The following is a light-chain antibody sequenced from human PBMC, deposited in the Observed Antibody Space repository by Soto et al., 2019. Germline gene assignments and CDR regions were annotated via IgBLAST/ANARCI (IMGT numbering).Light chain of an antibody. Sequence: QSALTQPASVSGSPGQSITISCTGTSSDVGGYNYVSWYQHHPGNAPKLMIYEVTNRPSGVSDRFSGSKSGNTASLTISGLQAEDEADYYCSSYTSTRALVFGTGTKVTVL. CDR3: SSYTSTRALV. V-gene: IGLV2-14*01. CDR1: SSDVGGYNY. CDR2: EVT. J-gene: IGLJ1*01.